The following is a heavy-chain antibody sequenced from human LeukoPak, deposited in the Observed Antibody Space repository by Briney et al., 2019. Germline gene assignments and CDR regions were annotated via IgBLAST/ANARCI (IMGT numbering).Heavy chain of an antibody. J-gene: IGHJ2*01. CDR2: ISGSGGST. CDR3: AKDTPPDYDILTGYYWYFDL. V-gene: IGHV3-23*01. D-gene: IGHD3-9*01. CDR1: GFTFSSYA. Sequence: GASLRLSCAASGFTFSSYAMSWVRQAPGKGLEWVSAISGSGGSTYYADSVKGRFTNSRDNSKNTLYLQMNSLRAEDTAVYYCAKDTPPDYDILTGYYWYFDLWGRGTLVTVSS.